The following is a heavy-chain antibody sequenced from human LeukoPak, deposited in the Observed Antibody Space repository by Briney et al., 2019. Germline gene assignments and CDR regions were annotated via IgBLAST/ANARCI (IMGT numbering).Heavy chain of an antibody. CDR1: GYTFTSYG. V-gene: IGHV1-18*01. J-gene: IGHJ4*02. CDR3: ARGRVLGYCSSTSCYPHFDY. CDR2: ISAYNGNT. D-gene: IGHD2-2*01. Sequence: ASVKVSCKASGYTFTSYGISWVRQAPGQGHEWMGWISAYNGNTNYAQKLQGRVTMTTDTSTSTAYMELRSLRSDDTAVYYCARGRVLGYCSSTSCYPHFDYWGQGTLVTVSS.